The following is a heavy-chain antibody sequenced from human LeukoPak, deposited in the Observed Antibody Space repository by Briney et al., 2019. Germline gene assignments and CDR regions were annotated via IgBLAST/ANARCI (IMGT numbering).Heavy chain of an antibody. CDR3: ARVRGVVIATCFDY. V-gene: IGHV3-7*01. CDR2: IKQDGSEK. J-gene: IGHJ4*02. D-gene: IGHD2-21*01. CDR1: GFTFSSYW. Sequence: GGSLRLSCAASGFTFSSYWMSWVRQAPGKGLEWVANIKQDGSEKYYVDSVKGRFTISRDNAKNSPYLQMNSLRAEDTAVYYCARVRGVVIATCFDYWGQGTLVTVSS.